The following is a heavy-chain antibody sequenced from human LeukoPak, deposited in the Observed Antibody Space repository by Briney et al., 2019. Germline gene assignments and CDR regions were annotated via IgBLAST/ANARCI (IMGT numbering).Heavy chain of an antibody. CDR2: MNPNSGNT. Sequence: GASVKVSCKASGGTFSSYAINWVRQAPGQGLEWMGWMNPNSGNTGYAQKFQGRVTMTRNTSISTAYMELSSLRSEDTAVYYCARGLRRRGFDPWGQGTLVTVSS. D-gene: IGHD1-14*01. V-gene: IGHV1-8*02. CDR3: ARGLRRRGFDP. J-gene: IGHJ5*02. CDR1: GGTFSSYA.